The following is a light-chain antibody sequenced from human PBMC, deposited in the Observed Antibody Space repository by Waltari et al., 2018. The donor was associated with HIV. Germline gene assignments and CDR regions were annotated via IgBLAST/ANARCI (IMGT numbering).Light chain of an antibody. CDR3: SSYAGSINVL. V-gene: IGLV2-8*01. CDR1: SRDVGGYNY. CDR2: EVS. Sequence: QSALTQPPSASGSPGQSVTISCTGTSRDVGGYNYVSWYQQHPGKAPKLLIAEVSKRPSGVPDRFSGSMSGNTASLTVSGLQAEDEADYDCSSYAGSINVLFGGGTKLAVL. J-gene: IGLJ2*01.